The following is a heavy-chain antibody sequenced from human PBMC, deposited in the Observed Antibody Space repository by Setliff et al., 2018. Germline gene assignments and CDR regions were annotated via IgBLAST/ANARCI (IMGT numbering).Heavy chain of an antibody. V-gene: IGHV3-30-3*01. CDR2: ISYDGSNK. CDR1: GFTFSSYA. J-gene: IGHJ4*02. Sequence: LRLSCAASGFTFSSYAMHWVRQAPGKGLEWVAVISYDGSNKYYADSVKGRFTISRDNSKNTLYLQMNSLRAEDTAVYYCARVAPGGGELFTRPKYYFDYWGQGTLVTVSS. CDR3: ARVAPGGGELFTRPKYYFDY. D-gene: IGHD3-10*01.